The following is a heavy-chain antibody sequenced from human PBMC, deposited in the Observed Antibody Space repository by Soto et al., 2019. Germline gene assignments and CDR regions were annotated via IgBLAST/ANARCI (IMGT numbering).Heavy chain of an antibody. Sequence: GGSLRLSCAAPGFTFSGYGMHWVRQAPGKGLEWVAVIWYDGSNKYYADSVKGRFTISRDNSKNTLYLQMNSLRAEDTAVYYCARGLRGGATALNAFDIWGQGTMVTVSS. CDR1: GFTFSGYG. V-gene: IGHV3-33*01. J-gene: IGHJ3*02. CDR2: IWYDGSNK. CDR3: ARGLRGGATALNAFDI. D-gene: IGHD1-26*01.